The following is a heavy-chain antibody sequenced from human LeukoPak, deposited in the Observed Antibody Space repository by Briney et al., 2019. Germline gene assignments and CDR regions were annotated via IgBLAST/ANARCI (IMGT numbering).Heavy chain of an antibody. J-gene: IGHJ5*02. CDR2: ITPSDGGT. D-gene: IGHD3-3*01. Sequence: ASVKVSCKASGYTFTSYDINWVRQAPGQGLEWMGIITPSDGGTTYAQKFQGRVTMTRDTSTSTVYMELSSLRSEDTAMYFCARDPTVITSSRITIFGVVKSPHNWFDPWGQGTLVTVSS. CDR3: ARDPTVITSSRITIFGVVKSPHNWFDP. V-gene: IGHV1-46*01. CDR1: GYTFTSYD.